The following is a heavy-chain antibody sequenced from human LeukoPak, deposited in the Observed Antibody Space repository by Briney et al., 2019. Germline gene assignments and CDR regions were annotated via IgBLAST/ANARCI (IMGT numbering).Heavy chain of an antibody. CDR2: IWSDATEK. J-gene: IGHJ4*02. CDR1: GFTYSHYG. CDR3: AKDAQRGFHYSNSLEN. D-gene: IGHD4-11*01. V-gene: IGHV3-33*06. Sequence: PGGSLRLSCAASGFTYSHYGMHWVRQAPGKGLEWVAVIWSDATEKYYGDAVKGRFTISRDNSRNTLYLQMNSLRAEDTAVYYCAKDAQRGFHYSNSLENWGQGTLVTVSS.